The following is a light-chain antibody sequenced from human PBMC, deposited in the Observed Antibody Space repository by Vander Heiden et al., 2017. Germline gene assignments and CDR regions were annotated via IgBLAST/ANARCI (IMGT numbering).Light chain of an antibody. J-gene: IGLJ3*02. Sequence: QSALTQPASVSGSPGQSITISCTGTSSDIGTYTFVSWYQQHPGKAPKLMIYDVSDRPSGVSDRFSGSKSGNTASMTISGLQAEDESDYYCSSYTSSTTVVFGGGTTLTVL. CDR1: SSDIGTYTF. V-gene: IGLV2-14*03. CDR3: SSYTSSTTVV. CDR2: DVS.